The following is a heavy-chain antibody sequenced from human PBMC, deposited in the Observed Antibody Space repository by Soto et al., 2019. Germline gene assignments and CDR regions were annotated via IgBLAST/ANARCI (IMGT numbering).Heavy chain of an antibody. CDR1: GFTFSSYG. CDR2: ISYDGSNK. Sequence: QVQLVESGGGVVQPGRSLRLSCAASGFTFSSYGMHWVRQAPGKGLEWVAVISYDGSNKYYADSVKGRFTISRDNSKNTLDLQMNSLRAEDTAVYYCAKGVGVLVPVAYGMDVWGQGTTVTVSS. J-gene: IGHJ6*02. D-gene: IGHD2-2*01. CDR3: AKGVGVLVPVAYGMDV. V-gene: IGHV3-30*18.